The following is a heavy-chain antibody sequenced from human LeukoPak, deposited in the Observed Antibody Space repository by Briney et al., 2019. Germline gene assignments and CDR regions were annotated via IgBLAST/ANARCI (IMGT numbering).Heavy chain of an antibody. CDR3: ARHRENSYESSHMGFDP. Sequence: SETLSLTCVVSGASISRHYWNWIRQPPGKGLEWIGYISASGRTNYNPALKSRVTISGDTSNNQFSLRLTSVTAADTAVYYCARHRENSYESSHMGFDPWGPGTLVTVSS. V-gene: IGHV4-4*09. CDR1: GASISRHY. J-gene: IGHJ5*02. CDR2: ISASGRT. D-gene: IGHD3-22*01.